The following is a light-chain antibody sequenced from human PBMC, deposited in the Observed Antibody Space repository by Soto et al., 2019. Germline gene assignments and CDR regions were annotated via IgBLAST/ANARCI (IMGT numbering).Light chain of an antibody. J-gene: IGKJ1*01. V-gene: IGKV1-5*03. CDR3: QQYNSLWT. CDR1: QSISSW. CDR2: MAS. Sequence: DIQMTQSPSTLSASVGDRVTITCRASQSISSWLAWYQQKPGKAPNLLIYMASSLETWVPSRFSGSGSGTEFTLTISSLQPDDFATYYCQQYNSLWTFGQGTKVEIK.